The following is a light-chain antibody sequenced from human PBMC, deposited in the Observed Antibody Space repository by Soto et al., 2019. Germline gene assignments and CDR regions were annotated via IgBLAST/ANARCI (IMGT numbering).Light chain of an antibody. J-gene: IGLJ3*02. CDR3: GTWDNDLSAMV. V-gene: IGLV1-51*02. Sequence: QAVVTQPPSVSAAPGQKVTISCSGSSSNIEIFYVAWYQHVSGTAPKLLIYENDKRPSEIPDRVSASKSGTSATLGIAGLQTGDEADYDCGTWDNDLSAMVFGGGTKLTVL. CDR2: END. CDR1: SSNIEIFY.